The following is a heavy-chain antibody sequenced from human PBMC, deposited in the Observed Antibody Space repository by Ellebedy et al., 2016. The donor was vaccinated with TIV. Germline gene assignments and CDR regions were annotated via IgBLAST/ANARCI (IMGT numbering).Heavy chain of an antibody. J-gene: IGHJ4*02. CDR2: INSDGSST. Sequence: PGGSLRLSCAASGLTFSTYWMNWVRQVPGKGLEWVSRINSDGSSTEYADSVKGRFTISRDNAKNTLYLQMNSLRAEDTAVYFCAKGTLRMDYWGQGTLVTVSS. D-gene: IGHD1-14*01. V-gene: IGHV3-74*03. CDR1: GLTFSTYW. CDR3: AKGTLRMDY.